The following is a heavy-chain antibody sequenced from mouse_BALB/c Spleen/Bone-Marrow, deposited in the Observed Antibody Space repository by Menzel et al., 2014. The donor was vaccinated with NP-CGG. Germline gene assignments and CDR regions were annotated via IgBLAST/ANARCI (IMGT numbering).Heavy chain of an antibody. V-gene: IGHV1-7*01. J-gene: IGHJ1*01. Sequence: QVQLQQSGAELAKPGASVKMSCEASGYTFTSYWMHWVKQRPGQGLEWIGYINPSTGYTDYNQKFKDKATLTADKSSSTAYMHLSRLTSEDSAVCYCARRAYWYFDVWGAGTTVTVSS. CDR1: GYTFTSYW. CDR3: ARRAYWYFDV. CDR2: INPSTGYT. D-gene: IGHD3-3*01.